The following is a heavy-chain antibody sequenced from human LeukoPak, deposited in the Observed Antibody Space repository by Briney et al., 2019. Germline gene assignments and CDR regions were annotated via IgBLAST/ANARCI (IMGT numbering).Heavy chain of an antibody. Sequence: PSETLSLTCAVYGGSFRSYYWSWIRQPPGKGLEWIGEIDHSGSTNYNPSLKSRVTISADTSKNQFSLKLSSVTAADTAVYYCARRRAGSGYYYYMDVWGKGTTVTVSS. V-gene: IGHV4-34*01. CDR3: ARRRAGSGYYYYMDV. CDR2: IDHSGST. D-gene: IGHD3-10*01. J-gene: IGHJ6*03. CDR1: GGSFRSYY.